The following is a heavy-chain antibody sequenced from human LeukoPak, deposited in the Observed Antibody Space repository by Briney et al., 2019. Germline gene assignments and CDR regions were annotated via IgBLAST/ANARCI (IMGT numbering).Heavy chain of an antibody. CDR2: INHSGST. V-gene: IGHV4-34*01. J-gene: IGHJ4*02. CDR3: ARGGSGYYSIWTAGRGYYFDY. CDR1: GGSFSGYY. D-gene: IGHD3-22*01. Sequence: SETLSLTCAVYGGSFSGYYWSWIRQPPGKGLEWIGEINHSGSTNYNPSLKSRVTISVDTSKNQFSLELSSVTAADTAVYYCARGGSGYYSIWTAGRGYYFDYWGQGTLVTVSS.